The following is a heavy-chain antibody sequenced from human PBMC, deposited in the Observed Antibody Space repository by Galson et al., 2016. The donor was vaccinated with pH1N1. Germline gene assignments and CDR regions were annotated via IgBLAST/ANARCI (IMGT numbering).Heavy chain of an antibody. CDR1: GYNFNIYY. CDR2: IDPNSGVT. J-gene: IGHJ5*02. Sequence: SVKVSCKASGYNFNIYYIHWVRQAPGQGLEWMGWIDPNSGVTSYAQMFQGRISVTRDTSINRVYMELSRLRSDDTAIYYCARVLRTVVFDPWGQGILVTVSS. CDR3: ARVLRTVVFDP. D-gene: IGHD2-15*01. V-gene: IGHV1-2*02.